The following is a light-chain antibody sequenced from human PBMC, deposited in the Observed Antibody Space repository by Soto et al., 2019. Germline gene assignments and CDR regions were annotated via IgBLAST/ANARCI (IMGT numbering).Light chain of an antibody. J-gene: IGLJ2*01. CDR1: RSDVGGYNF. CDR2: DVT. CDR3: SSYTSTTTLV. V-gene: IGLV2-14*01. Sequence: QSALTQPASVSGSPGQSITISCTGTRSDVGGYNFVSWYQQHPGKVPNLLIYDVTHRPSGVSNRLSASKSANTASLTISGLQADDEADYYCSSYTSTTTLVFGGGTKLTVL.